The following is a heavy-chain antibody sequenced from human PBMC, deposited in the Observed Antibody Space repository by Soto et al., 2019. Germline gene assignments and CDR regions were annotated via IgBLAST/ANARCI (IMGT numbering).Heavy chain of an antibody. J-gene: IGHJ6*02. Sequence: ASETLSLTCTVSGGSISSSSYYWGWIRQPPGKGLEWIGSIYYSGSTYYNPSLKSRVTISVDTSKNQFSLKLSSVTAADTAVYYCSAAEDYYGMDVWGQGTTVNVSS. CDR3: SAAEDYYGMDV. CDR1: GGSISSSSYY. CDR2: IYYSGST. V-gene: IGHV4-39*01.